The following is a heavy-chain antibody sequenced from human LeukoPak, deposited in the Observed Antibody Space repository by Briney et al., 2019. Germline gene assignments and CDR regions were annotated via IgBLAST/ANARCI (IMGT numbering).Heavy chain of an antibody. CDR1: GCTLTELS. V-gene: IGHV1-24*01. J-gene: IGHJ4*02. Sequence: GASVKVSCKVSGCTLTELSMHWVRQAPGKGLEWMGGFDPEDGETIYAQKFQGRVTMTEDTSTDTAYMELSSLRSEDTAVYYCATSIGSYSPFDCWGQGTLVTVSS. CDR3: ATSIGSYSPFDC. CDR2: FDPEDGET. D-gene: IGHD1-26*01.